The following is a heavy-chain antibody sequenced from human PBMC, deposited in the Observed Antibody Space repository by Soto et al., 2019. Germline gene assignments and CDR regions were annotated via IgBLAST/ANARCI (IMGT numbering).Heavy chain of an antibody. CDR1: GFTFDDYS. J-gene: IGHJ6*02. Sequence: GGSLRLSCAASGFTFDDYSMHWVRQAPGKGLEWVSGISWNSGSIGYADSVKGRFTISRDNAKNSLYLQMNSLRAEDTALYYFAKDKGYYDSSGSPYYYRMDVWGQGTPVKVSS. CDR3: AKDKGYYDSSGSPYYYRMDV. V-gene: IGHV3-9*01. D-gene: IGHD3-22*01. CDR2: ISWNSGSI.